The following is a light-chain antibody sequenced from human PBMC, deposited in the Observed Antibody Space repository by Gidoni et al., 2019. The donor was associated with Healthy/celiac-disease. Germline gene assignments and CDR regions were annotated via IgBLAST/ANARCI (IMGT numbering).Light chain of an antibody. Sequence: DIQMPQSPSSLSASVGHRVTITCRASQSISSYFNWSQQKPGKAPKHLIYAASSLQGGVPARFSGSGSGTDFTLTISSMQPEDVATYYCRQSYSTSYTFGQGTKLEIK. V-gene: IGKV1-39*01. CDR3: RQSYSTSYT. CDR2: AAS. J-gene: IGKJ2*01. CDR1: QSISSY.